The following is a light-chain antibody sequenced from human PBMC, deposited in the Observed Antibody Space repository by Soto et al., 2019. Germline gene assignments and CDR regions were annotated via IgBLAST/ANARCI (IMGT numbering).Light chain of an antibody. J-gene: IGKJ1*01. CDR1: QSITSY. V-gene: IGKV1-39*01. CDR2: AAS. Sequence: DIQMTQSPSSLSASVGDRVTITCRASQSITSYLNWYQQKPGKAPKLLIYAASNLQSGVPSRFSGRAAGTDFTLTISSLQPEDFATYYCQQTYTYFRTFGHGTRVDI. CDR3: QQTYTYFRT.